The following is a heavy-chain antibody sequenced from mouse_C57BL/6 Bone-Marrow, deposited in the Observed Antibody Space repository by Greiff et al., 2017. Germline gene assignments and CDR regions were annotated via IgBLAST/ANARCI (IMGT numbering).Heavy chain of an antibody. D-gene: IGHD2-2*01. V-gene: IGHV1-64*01. CDR2: IHPKSGST. Sequence: QVQLQQPGAELVKPGASVKLSCKASGYTFTSYWMHWVKQRPGQGLEWIGMIHPKSGSTNYNEKFKSKATLTVDKSSSTAYMQLSSLTSEDSAVYYCEKIYHAYTYFHYWGPGTTRTVSS. CDR1: GYTFTSYW. CDR3: EKIYHAYTYFHY. J-gene: IGHJ2*01.